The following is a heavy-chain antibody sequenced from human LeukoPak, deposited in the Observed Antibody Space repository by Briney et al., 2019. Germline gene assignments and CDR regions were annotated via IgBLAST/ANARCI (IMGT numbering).Heavy chain of an antibody. CDR3: AREGYGGNYLDY. Sequence: PSETLSLTCTVSGGSISSYYWSWIWQPAGKGLEWIGHIYTSGSTNYNPSLKSRVTMSVDTSKNQFSLKLTSVTAADTAVYYCAREGYGGNYLDYWGQGTLVTVSS. J-gene: IGHJ4*02. V-gene: IGHV4-4*07. CDR2: IYTSGST. CDR1: GGSISSYY. D-gene: IGHD4-23*01.